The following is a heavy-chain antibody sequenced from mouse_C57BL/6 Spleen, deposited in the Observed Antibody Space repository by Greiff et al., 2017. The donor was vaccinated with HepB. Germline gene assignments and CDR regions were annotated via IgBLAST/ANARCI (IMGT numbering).Heavy chain of an antibody. Sequence: EVQVVESEGGLVQPGSSMKLSCTASGFTFSDYYMAWVRQVPEKGLEWVANINYDGSSTYYLDSLKSRFIISRDNAKNILYLQMSSLKSEDTATYYCAREGTVVATEGFFDYWGQGTTLTVSS. D-gene: IGHD1-1*01. CDR2: INYDGSST. CDR3: AREGTVVATEGFFDY. CDR1: GFTFSDYY. V-gene: IGHV5-16*01. J-gene: IGHJ2*01.